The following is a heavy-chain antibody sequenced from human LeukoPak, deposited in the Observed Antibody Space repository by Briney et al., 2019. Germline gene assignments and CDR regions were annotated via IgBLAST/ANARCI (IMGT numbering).Heavy chain of an antibody. Sequence: GSLRLSCAASGFTFSSYGMHWVRQAPGKGLEWVAVISYDGSNKYYADSVKGRFTMSRDNSKNALYLQMNSLRAEDTAVYYCAKDGVATISTSYYYGMDVWGQGTTVTVSS. CDR2: ISYDGSNK. J-gene: IGHJ6*02. CDR1: GFTFSSYG. V-gene: IGHV3-30*18. D-gene: IGHD5-12*01. CDR3: AKDGVATISTSYYYGMDV.